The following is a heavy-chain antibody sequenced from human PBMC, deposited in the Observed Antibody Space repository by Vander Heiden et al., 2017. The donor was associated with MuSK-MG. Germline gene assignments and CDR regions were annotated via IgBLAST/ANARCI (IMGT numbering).Heavy chain of an antibody. J-gene: IGHJ4*02. V-gene: IGHV3-7*01. Sequence: EVLLVESGGGLVQPGGSLRLSCAASAFTFRTYWMGWVRQAPGKGLEWMDNINQDGSTQHEVDSVKGRFTISRDNAKKSLYLQMNRMRAEDTAVYYCATDRGYLTHDNWGQGTLVTVSS. D-gene: IGHD3-10*01. CDR1: AFTFRTYW. CDR2: INQDGSTQ. CDR3: ATDRGYLTHDN.